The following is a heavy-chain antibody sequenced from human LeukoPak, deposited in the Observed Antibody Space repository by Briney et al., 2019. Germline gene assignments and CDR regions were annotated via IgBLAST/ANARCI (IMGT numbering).Heavy chain of an antibody. D-gene: IGHD6-13*01. V-gene: IGHV4-59*08. J-gene: IGHJ4*02. CDR2: IHYTGST. CDR1: GGSIRSYY. CDR3: ARHSSSWYPDY. Sequence: PSETLSLTCTVSGGSIRSYYWSWIRQPPGKGLEWIGYIHYTGSTNYNPSLKSRVTISVDTSKNQFSLQLSSVTATDTAVYFCARHSSSWYPDYWGQGTLVTVSS.